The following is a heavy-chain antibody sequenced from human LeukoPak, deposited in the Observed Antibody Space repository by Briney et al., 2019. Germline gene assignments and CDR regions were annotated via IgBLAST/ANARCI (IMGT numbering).Heavy chain of an antibody. CDR2: ISSSSSYI. J-gene: IGHJ6*03. D-gene: IGHD3-16*01. CDR1: GFTFSSYS. Sequence: EAVGSLRLSCAASGFTFSSYSMNWVRQAPGKGLEWVSSISSSSSYIYYADSVKGRFTISRDNAKNTLYLQMNSLRAEDTAVYYCAKDLASNNYYYYYMDVWGKGTTVTVSS. CDR3: AKDLASNNYYYYYMDV. V-gene: IGHV3-21*01.